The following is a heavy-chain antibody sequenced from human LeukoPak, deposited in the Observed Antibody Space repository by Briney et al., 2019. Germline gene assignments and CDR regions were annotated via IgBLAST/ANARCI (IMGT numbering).Heavy chain of an antibody. D-gene: IGHD6-25*01. CDR3: ARVAGRQDAFDI. CDR1: GGTFSSYA. Sequence: GASVKVSCKASGGTFSSYAISWVRQAPGQGLEWMGGIIPIFGTANYAQKFQGRVTITTDESTSTAYMELSSQRSEDTAVYYCARVAGRQDAFDIWGQGTMVTVSS. J-gene: IGHJ3*02. CDR2: IIPIFGTA. V-gene: IGHV1-69*05.